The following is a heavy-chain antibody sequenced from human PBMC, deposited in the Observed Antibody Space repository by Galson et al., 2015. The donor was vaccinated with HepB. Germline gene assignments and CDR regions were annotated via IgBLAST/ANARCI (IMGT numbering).Heavy chain of an antibody. CDR1: GFTFSNYN. CDR3: ARDVATYCGGDCDD. Sequence: SLRLSCAASGFTFSNYNMNWVRQAPGKGLEWVSYISSSSTTIYYADSVKGRFTVSRDNAKNSLYLQMSSLRVEDTAVYYCARDVATYCGGDCDDWGQGTLVTVSS. CDR2: ISSSSTTI. D-gene: IGHD2-21*02. V-gene: IGHV3-48*01. J-gene: IGHJ4*02.